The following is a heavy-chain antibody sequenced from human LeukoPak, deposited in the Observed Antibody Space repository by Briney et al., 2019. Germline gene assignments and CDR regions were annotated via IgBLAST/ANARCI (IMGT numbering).Heavy chain of an antibody. V-gene: IGHV4-59*01. J-gene: IGHJ4*02. CDR3: ARYYGGNSGFNS. Sequence: PSETLSLTCTVSGGSISSYYWSWIRQPPGKGLEWIGYIYYSGSTNCNPSLKSRVTISVDTSKNQFSLKLSSVTATDTAVYYCARYYGGNSGFNSWGQGTLVTVSS. CDR2: IYYSGST. CDR1: GGSISSYY. D-gene: IGHD4-23*01.